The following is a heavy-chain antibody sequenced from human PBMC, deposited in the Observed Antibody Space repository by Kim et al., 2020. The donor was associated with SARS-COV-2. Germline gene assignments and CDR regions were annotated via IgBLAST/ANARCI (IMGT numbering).Heavy chain of an antibody. CDR1: GFTFDDYT. D-gene: IGHD2-15*01. V-gene: IGHV3-43*01. CDR2: ISWDGGST. J-gene: IGHJ3*02. CDR3: AKGGPYCSGGSCYFFDAFDI. Sequence: GALRLSCAASGFTFDDYTMHWVRQAPGKGLEWVSLISWDGGSTYYADSVKGRFTISRDNSKNSLYLQMNSLRTEDTALYYCAKGGPYCSGGSCYFFDAFDIWGQGTMVTVSS.